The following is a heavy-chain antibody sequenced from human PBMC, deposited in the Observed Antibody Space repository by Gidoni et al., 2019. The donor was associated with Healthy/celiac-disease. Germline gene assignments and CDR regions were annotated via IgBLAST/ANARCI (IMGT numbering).Heavy chain of an antibody. D-gene: IGHD6-19*01. V-gene: IGHV4-59*01. Sequence: QVQLQESGPGLVKPSETLSLTCTVSGGSISSYYWSWTRQPPGKGLEWIGYIYYSGSTNYNPSLKSRVTISVDTSKNQFSLKLSSVTAADTAVYYCAREGQWLFSRLGYFDYWGQGTLVTVSS. CDR1: GGSISSYY. CDR3: AREGQWLFSRLGYFDY. J-gene: IGHJ4*02. CDR2: IYYSGST.